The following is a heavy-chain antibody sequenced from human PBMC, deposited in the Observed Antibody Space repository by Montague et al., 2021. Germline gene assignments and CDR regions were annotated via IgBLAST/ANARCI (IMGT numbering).Heavy chain of an antibody. V-gene: IGHV4-34*01. J-gene: IGHJ4*02. CDR3: MGWSGFESGDF. CDR1: EASFNSYL. Sequence: SETLSLTCAFYEASFNSYLARWFRHPPGKGLALIGVMKACVARNYKASLTSRVTISVDIPKKQFSLNLRSMTAADTAMYYCMGWSGFESGDFWGQGTQVIVSS. CDR2: MKACVAR. D-gene: IGHD3-3*01.